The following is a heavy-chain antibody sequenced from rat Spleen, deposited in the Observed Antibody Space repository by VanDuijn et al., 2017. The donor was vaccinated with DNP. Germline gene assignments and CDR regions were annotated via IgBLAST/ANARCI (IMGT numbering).Heavy chain of an antibody. V-gene: IGHV5-22*01. Sequence: EVQLVESGGGLVQPGRSVKLSCAASGFTFSNYDMAWVRQAPKKGLEWVASITNEGSSTYFGDSVKGRFTISRDNAKSILYLQMDSLRSEDTATYYCARNNYYAMDAWGQGTSVTVSS. CDR2: ITNEGSST. J-gene: IGHJ4*01. CDR1: GFTFSNYD. D-gene: IGHD1-10*01. CDR3: ARNNYYAMDA.